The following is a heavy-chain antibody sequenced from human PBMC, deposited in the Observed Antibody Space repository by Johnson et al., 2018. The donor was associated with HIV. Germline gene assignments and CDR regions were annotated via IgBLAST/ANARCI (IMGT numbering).Heavy chain of an antibody. J-gene: IGHJ3*02. CDR1: GFTFSTYA. Sequence: QVQLVESGGGVVQPGRSLRLSCAASGFTFSTYAMHWVRQVPGKGLEWVAVITYDGSQKIYVESVKGRFSISRDNSKNTLYLQMNSLRNEDTAVYYCASVANWGVNYEDVFDIWGQGTMVIVS. D-gene: IGHD7-27*01. CDR2: ITYDGSQK. V-gene: IGHV3-30*03. CDR3: ASVANWGVNYEDVFDI.